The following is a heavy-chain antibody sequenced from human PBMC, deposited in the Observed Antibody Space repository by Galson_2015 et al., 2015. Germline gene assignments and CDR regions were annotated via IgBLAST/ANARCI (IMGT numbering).Heavy chain of an antibody. CDR2: IFWDDAT. CDR1: GFSFSTSGVG. V-gene: IGHV2-5*02. CDR3: AHSRMSIFGVVTGGSFDV. J-gene: IGHJ3*01. Sequence: PALVKPTQTLTLTCTFSGFSFSTSGVGVAWIRQPPGKALEWLTLIFWDDATRYNPSLKSRLSITKDTSKNQVVLTMTNLDPFDTATYHCAHSRMSIFGVVTGGSFDVWGQGTVVTDSS. D-gene: IGHD3-3*01.